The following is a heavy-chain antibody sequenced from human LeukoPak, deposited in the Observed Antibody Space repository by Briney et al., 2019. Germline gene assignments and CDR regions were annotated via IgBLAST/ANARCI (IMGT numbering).Heavy chain of an antibody. CDR3: TSNPMTIVATRRDYYYMDV. J-gene: IGHJ6*03. CDR1: GFTFSGSA. D-gene: IGHD5-12*01. Sequence: QAGGSLRLSCAASGFTFSGSAMHWVRQASGKGLEWVGRIRSKANSYATAYAASVKGRFTISRDDSKNTAYLQMNSLKTEDTAVYYCTSNPMTIVATRRDYYYMDVWGKGTTVTISS. V-gene: IGHV3-73*01. CDR2: IRSKANSYAT.